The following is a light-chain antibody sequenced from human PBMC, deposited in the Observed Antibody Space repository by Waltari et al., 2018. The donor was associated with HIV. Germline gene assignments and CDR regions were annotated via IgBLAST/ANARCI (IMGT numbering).Light chain of an antibody. V-gene: IGKV1-39*01. CDR3: QQSYSGLT. J-gene: IGKJ3*01. CDR2: AAS. CDR1: PTISIY. Sequence: DIQMTQSPSSLSASLGDRVTVTCRASPTISIYLNWYQQKPGRAPNLLIYAASSLPSGVPSRFSGSGSGTNFNLTIESLEVEDFAAYYCQQSYSGLTFGPGTKV.